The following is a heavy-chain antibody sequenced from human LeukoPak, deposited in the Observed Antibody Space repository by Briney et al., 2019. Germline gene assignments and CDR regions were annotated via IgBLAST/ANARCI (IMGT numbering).Heavy chain of an antibody. CDR3: ALGSVWSGYRLFDY. CDR2: ISSNGGST. V-gene: IGHV3-64D*09. J-gene: IGHJ4*02. D-gene: IGHD3-3*01. Sequence: GGSLRLSCAASGFTFSSYWMHWVRQAPGKGLEYVSAISSNGGSTYYADSVKGRFTISRDNSKNTLYLQMSSLRAEDTAVYYCALGSVWSGYRLFDYWGQGTLVTVSS. CDR1: GFTFSSYW.